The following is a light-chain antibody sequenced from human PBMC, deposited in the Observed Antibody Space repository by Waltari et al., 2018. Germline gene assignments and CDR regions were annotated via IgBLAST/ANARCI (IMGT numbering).Light chain of an antibody. J-gene: IGLJ3*02. Sequence: QSALIQPASVSGSPGQSITISCTGTSSDVGGYNFVSWYQHHPGKAPKLLIYEVRDPPYVLFSGFLGSKTCNRAALTISGLLPEDEADYFCTSYTASSTLVFGGGTKVTVL. CDR3: TSYTASSTLV. CDR2: EVR. V-gene: IGLV2-14*01. CDR1: SSDVGGYNF.